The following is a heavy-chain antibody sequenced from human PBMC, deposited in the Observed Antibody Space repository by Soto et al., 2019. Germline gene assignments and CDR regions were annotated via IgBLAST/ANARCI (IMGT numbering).Heavy chain of an antibody. J-gene: IGHJ4*02. CDR1: GFTFSSYA. Sequence: GGSLRLSCAASGFTFSSYAMHWVRQAPGKGLEWVAVISYDGSNKYYADSVKGRFTISRDNSKNTLYLQMNSLRAEDTAVYYCARETVLAAAGHFDYWGQGTLVTVSS. D-gene: IGHD6-13*01. CDR3: ARETVLAAAGHFDY. V-gene: IGHV3-30-3*01. CDR2: ISYDGSNK.